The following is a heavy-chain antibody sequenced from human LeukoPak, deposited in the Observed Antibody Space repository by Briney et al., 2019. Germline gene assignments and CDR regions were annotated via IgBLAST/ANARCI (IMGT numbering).Heavy chain of an antibody. CDR2: IIPIFGTA. D-gene: IGHD3-22*01. CDR1: GGTFSSYA. V-gene: IGHV1-69*13. CDR3: AREYYYDSGNWFDP. Sequence: SVKVSCKASGGTFSSYAISWVRQAPGQGLEWMGGIIPIFGTANYAQKFQGRVTITADESTSTAYMELSSLRSEDTAVYYCAREYYYDSGNWFDPWGQGTLVTVSS. J-gene: IGHJ5*02.